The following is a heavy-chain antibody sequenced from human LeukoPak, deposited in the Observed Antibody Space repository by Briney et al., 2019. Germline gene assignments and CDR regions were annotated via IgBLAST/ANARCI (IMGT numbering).Heavy chain of an antibody. CDR1: GXSISSYY. J-gene: IGHJ4*02. Sequence: SETLSLTCTVSGXSISSYYWSWIRQPPGKGLEWMGYMYYSGSTNYNPSLKSRVTISVDTSKNQFSLKLSSVTAADTAVYYCASLYSGSYDTGSFDYFNYWGQGTLVTVSS. CDR2: MYYSGST. CDR3: ASLYSGSYDTGSFDYFNY. D-gene: IGHD1-26*01. V-gene: IGHV4-59*01.